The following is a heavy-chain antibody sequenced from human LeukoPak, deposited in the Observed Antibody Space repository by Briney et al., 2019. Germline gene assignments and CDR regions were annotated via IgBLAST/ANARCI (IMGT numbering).Heavy chain of an antibody. D-gene: IGHD4-11*01. V-gene: IGHV3-21*01. CDR2: ISSSSSYI. CDR1: GFTFSSYS. Sequence: PGRSLRLSCAASGFTFSSYSMNWVRQAPGKGLEWVSSISSSSSYIYYADSVKGRFTISRDNAKNSLYLQMNSLRAEDTAVYYCARGMPVKSVAAPWFDPWGQGTLVTVSS. CDR3: ARGMPVKSVAAPWFDP. J-gene: IGHJ5*02.